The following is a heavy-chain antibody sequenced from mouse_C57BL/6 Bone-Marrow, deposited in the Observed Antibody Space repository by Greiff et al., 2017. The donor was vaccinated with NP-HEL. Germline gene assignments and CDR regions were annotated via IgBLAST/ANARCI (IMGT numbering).Heavy chain of an antibody. CDR2: INYDGSST. CDR3: AREGSSRYYAMDY. V-gene: IGHV5-16*01. CDR1: GFTFSDYY. J-gene: IGHJ4*01. Sequence: EVKVEESEGGLVQPGRSMKLSCTASGFTFSDYYMAWVRQVPEKGLEWVANINYDGSSTYYLDSLKSRFIISRDNAKNILYLQMSSLKSEDTATYYCAREGSSRYYAMDYWGQGTSVTVSS. D-gene: IGHD1-1*01.